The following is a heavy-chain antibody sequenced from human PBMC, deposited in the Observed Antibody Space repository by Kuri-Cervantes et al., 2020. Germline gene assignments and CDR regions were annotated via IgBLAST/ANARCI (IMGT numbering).Heavy chain of an antibody. V-gene: IGHV1-58*02. D-gene: IGHD4-23*01. CDR3: ASGKGGRFFDY. CDR2: IVVGSGNT. J-gene: IGHJ4*02. CDR1: GFTFTSSA. Sequence: SVKVSCKASGFTFTSSAMQWVRQARGQRLEWIGWIVVGSGNTNYAQKFQERVTITRDMSTSTAYMELSSLRSDDTAVYYCASGKGGRFFDYWGQGTLVTVSS.